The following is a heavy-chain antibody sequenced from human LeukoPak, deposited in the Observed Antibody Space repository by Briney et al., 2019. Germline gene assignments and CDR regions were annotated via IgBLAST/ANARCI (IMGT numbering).Heavy chain of an antibody. D-gene: IGHD6-25*01. CDR2: ISAGNGNT. CDR3: ARSSGTGTFSY. J-gene: IGHJ4*02. Sequence: ASVKVSCKASGYTFTSYAIHWVRQAPGQRLEWMGWISAGNGNTKYSQNFQGRVTFISNTSATTAFMELSSLRSEDAAVYYCARSSGTGTFSYWGQGTLVTVSS. CDR1: GYTFTSYA. V-gene: IGHV1-3*01.